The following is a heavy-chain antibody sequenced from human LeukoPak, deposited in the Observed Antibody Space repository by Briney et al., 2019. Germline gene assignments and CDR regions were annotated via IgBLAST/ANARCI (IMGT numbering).Heavy chain of an antibody. CDR1: GFTFSSYA. CDR3: ASYLSGWPMKY. V-gene: IGHV3-64*02. J-gene: IGHJ4*02. D-gene: IGHD6-19*01. CDR2: INNYGGLT. Sequence: GGSLTLSCAASGFTFSSYAMHWVRQAPGKGLEYVSAINNYGGLTYYADSVKGRFTISIDNSKRTLYLQMGSLRLEDTAVYYCASYLSGWPMKYWGQGALVTVSS.